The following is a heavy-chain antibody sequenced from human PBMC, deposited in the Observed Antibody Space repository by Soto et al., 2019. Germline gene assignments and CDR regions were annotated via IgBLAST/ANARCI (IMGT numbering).Heavy chain of an antibody. CDR3: ARDPHEYWTSYWFDP. CDR2: ISAYDGKT. D-gene: IGHD3-3*01. Sequence: VASVKVSCKASGYNFNIYGINWVRQAPGQGLELMGWISAYDGKTTYAEKFQGRVTMTTDASTSAAYMELRSLRSDDTAVYYRARDPHEYWTSYWFDPWGQGTLVTVSS. J-gene: IGHJ5*02. CDR1: GYNFNIYG. V-gene: IGHV1-18*01.